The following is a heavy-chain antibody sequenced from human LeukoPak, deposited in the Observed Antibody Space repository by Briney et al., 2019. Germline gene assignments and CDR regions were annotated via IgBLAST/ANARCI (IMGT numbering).Heavy chain of an antibody. D-gene: IGHD1-1*01. Sequence: GGSLRLSCAASGFTFSSYAMSWVRQAPGKGLEWVSGISGSGENTYYADSVKGRFTISRDNSKNTMYLQMDSLRAEDTAIYYCAKVGNYYYYGMDVRGQGTTVTVSS. V-gene: IGHV3-23*01. CDR1: GFTFSSYA. CDR3: AKVGNYYYYGMDV. CDR2: ISGSGENT. J-gene: IGHJ6*02.